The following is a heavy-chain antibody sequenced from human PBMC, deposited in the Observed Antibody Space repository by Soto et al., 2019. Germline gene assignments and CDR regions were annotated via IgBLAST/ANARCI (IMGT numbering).Heavy chain of an antibody. CDR3: ARKDKSGYFNWFDP. V-gene: IGHV5-51*01. Sequence: PGGSLKISCRTSGYKFTSSWIAWVRPMPGKGLEWMGIICPSDSDTRYSPSFQGQVTISADRSTSTVFLQWASLKASDTAVYFCARKDKSGYFNWFDPWGQGTLVTVSS. CDR2: ICPSDSDT. J-gene: IGHJ5*02. D-gene: IGHD3-22*01. CDR1: GYKFTSSW.